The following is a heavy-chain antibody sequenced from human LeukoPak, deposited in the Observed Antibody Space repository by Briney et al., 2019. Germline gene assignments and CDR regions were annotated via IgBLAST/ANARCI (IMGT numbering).Heavy chain of an antibody. Sequence: GESLKISCKGSGYSFTNYWIGWVRQMPGKGLEWMGIIYPDDSDTKYSPSFQGQVTISADKSISTAYLQWSSLKASDTAMYYCVRSRDSSGYYYLIWGQGTLVTVSS. D-gene: IGHD3-22*01. CDR1: GYSFTNYW. CDR3: VRSRDSSGYYYLI. J-gene: IGHJ4*02. CDR2: IYPDDSDT. V-gene: IGHV5-51*01.